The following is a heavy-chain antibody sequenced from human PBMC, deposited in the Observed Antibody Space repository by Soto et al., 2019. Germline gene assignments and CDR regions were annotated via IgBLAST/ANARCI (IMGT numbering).Heavy chain of an antibody. CDR1: GYSFTKYY. V-gene: IGHV1-46*01. D-gene: IGHD1-20*01. CDR3: ARGYPPDSDNWFDP. CDR2: IDPSLDST. J-gene: IGHJ5*02. Sequence: ASVKVSCKASGYSFTKYYIHWVRQAPGQGLEWMAIIDPSLDSTTYAQKFQGRVTVTGDTSTSTVYVELSTLRSEDTAVYYCARGYPPDSDNWFDPWGQGTLVTVSS.